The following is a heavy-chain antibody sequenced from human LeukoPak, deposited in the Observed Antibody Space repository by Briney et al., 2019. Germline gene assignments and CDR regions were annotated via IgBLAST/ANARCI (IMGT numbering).Heavy chain of an antibody. CDR3: ARDALDSPDYYDSSGPRAFDI. CDR1: GASIFRSNW. J-gene: IGHJ3*02. V-gene: IGHV4-4*02. Sequence: PSETLSLTCAVSGASIFRSNWWSWVRQPPGKGLEWIGQIFHSGSTSYNPSLKSRVTISVDTSKNQFSLKLSSVTAADTAVYYCARDALDSPDYYDSSGPRAFDIWGQGTMVTVSS. D-gene: IGHD3-22*01. CDR2: IFHSGST.